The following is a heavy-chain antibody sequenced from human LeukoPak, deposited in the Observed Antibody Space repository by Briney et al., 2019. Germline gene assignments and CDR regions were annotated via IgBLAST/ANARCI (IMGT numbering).Heavy chain of an antibody. D-gene: IGHD3-22*01. CDR3: ARGGDYYDSSGSPLDY. Sequence: GASVKVSCKASGYTFTSYGISWVRQAPGQGLEWMGWISAYNGNTNYAQKLQGRVTMTTDTSTSTAYMELRSLRSDDTAVYYCARGGDYYDSSGSPLDYWGQGTLVTVSS. J-gene: IGHJ4*02. CDR1: GYTFTSYG. CDR2: ISAYNGNT. V-gene: IGHV1-18*01.